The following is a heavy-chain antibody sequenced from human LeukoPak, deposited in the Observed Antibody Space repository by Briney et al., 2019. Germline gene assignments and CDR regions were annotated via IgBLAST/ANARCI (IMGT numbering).Heavy chain of an antibody. Sequence: SETLSLTCTVSGASISSYYWSWIRQPPGKGLEWIGYIYYSGSTNYNPSLKSRVTISVDTSKNQFSLKLSSVTAADTAVYYCASSRQMWYFQNWGRGTLVTVSS. D-gene: IGHD2-21*01. CDR3: ASSRQMWYFQN. CDR2: IYYSGST. CDR1: GASISSYY. J-gene: IGHJ1*01. V-gene: IGHV4-59*01.